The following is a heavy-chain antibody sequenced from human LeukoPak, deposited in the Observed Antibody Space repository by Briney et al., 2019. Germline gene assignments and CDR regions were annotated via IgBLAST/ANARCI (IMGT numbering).Heavy chain of an antibody. Sequence: GGSLRLSCSASGFSFSTYAMSWVRQAPGKGLEWVSTVSGKGDETYYADSVKGRFTLSRDNSKNTLYLQMNSLRAEDTAVYYCAKGGHYSFFDSWGQGTLVTVSS. J-gene: IGHJ5*01. CDR1: GFSFSTYA. V-gene: IGHV3-23*01. CDR3: AKGGHYSFFDS. D-gene: IGHD3-10*01. CDR2: VSGKGDET.